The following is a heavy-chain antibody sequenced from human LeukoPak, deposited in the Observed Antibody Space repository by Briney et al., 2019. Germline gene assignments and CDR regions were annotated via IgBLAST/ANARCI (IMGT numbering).Heavy chain of an antibody. D-gene: IGHD3-22*01. CDR2: ISSSSSYI. Sequence: GGSLRLSCAASGFTFSSYSMNWVRQAPGQGLEWVSSISSSSSYIYYVDSVKGRFTISRDNAKNSLYLQMNSLRAEDTAVYYCARDPLTYDSSGYPPFDYWGQGTLVTVSS. V-gene: IGHV3-21*01. J-gene: IGHJ4*02. CDR3: ARDPLTYDSSGYPPFDY. CDR1: GFTFSSYS.